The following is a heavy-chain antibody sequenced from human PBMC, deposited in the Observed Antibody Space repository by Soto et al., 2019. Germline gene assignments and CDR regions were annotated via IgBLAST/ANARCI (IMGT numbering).Heavy chain of an antibody. CDR3: ARPPGYYDILTGYTTYYFDY. D-gene: IGHD3-9*01. V-gene: IGHV4-59*08. CDR2: IYYRGNT. Sequence: QVQLQESGPGLVKPSETLSLTCTVSGGSIGTYYWSWIRQPPGKGLEWIGYIYYRGNTDYNPSLKSRVATXLXTXXNQYSRKLSSVTAADTAVYYCARPPGYYDILTGYTTYYFDYWGQGILVTVSS. CDR1: GGSIGTYY. J-gene: IGHJ4*02.